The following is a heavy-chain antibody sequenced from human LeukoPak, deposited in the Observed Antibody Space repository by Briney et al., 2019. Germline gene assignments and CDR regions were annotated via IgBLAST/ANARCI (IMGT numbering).Heavy chain of an antibody. Sequence: SETLSLTCAVYGGSFSGYYWSWIRQPPGKGLEWIGEINHSGSINYNPSLESRVTISVDTSKNQFSLKLSSVTAADTAVYYCAREYPKGGSYRFDPWGQGTLVTVSS. CDR2: INHSGSI. CDR3: AREYPKGGSYRFDP. D-gene: IGHD1-26*01. J-gene: IGHJ5*02. V-gene: IGHV4-34*01. CDR1: GGSFSGYY.